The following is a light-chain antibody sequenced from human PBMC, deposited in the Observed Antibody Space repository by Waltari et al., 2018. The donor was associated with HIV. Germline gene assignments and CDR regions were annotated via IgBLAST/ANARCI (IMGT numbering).Light chain of an antibody. V-gene: IGLV1-47*01. Sequence: QSVLTQPPSASGTPGQRVTISCSGSSSNIGSKYVYWYKQLPGTAPKRLFYRNKKRPAGFPDRFSGSRSGTSASLAISGLRSGDGADYNCAAWDDSLSVVYVFGTGTKVTVL. J-gene: IGLJ1*01. CDR3: AAWDDSLSVVYV. CDR2: RNK. CDR1: SSNIGSKY.